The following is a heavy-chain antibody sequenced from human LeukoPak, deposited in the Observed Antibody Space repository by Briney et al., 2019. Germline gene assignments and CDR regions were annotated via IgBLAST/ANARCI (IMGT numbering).Heavy chain of an antibody. CDR3: AKDRSPVTMVRGVTIDY. V-gene: IGHV3-74*01. D-gene: IGHD3-10*01. CDR1: GFTFSTYW. Sequence: GGSLRLSCAASGFTFSTYWMHWVRHAPGKGLVWVSRINSDGSSTSYADSVKGRFTISRDNSKNTLYLQMNSLRAEDTAVYYCAKDRSPVTMVRGVTIDYWGQGTLVTVSS. J-gene: IGHJ4*02. CDR2: INSDGSST.